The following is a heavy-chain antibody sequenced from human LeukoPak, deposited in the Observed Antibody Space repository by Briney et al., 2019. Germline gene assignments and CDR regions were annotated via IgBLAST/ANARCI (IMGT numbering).Heavy chain of an antibody. V-gene: IGHV3-21*01. CDR2: ITSSSSYI. D-gene: IGHD3-22*01. CDR3: ARHVVAVGFDY. Sequence: PGGSLRLSCAASGFTFSSYTMKWVRQAPGKGLEWASSITSSSSYIYYADSVKGRFTISRDNAKNSLFLQMNSLRVEDTAVYYCARHVVAVGFDYWGQGTLVTVSS. CDR1: GFTFSSYT. J-gene: IGHJ4*02.